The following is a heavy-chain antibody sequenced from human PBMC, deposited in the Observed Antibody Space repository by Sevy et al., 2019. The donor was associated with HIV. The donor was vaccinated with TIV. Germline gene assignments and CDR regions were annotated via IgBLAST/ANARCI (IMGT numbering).Heavy chain of an antibody. CDR2: IRNRPNRYTT. CDR1: GFAFSDHY. J-gene: IGHJ6*03. V-gene: IGHV3-72*01. CDR3: VRGPNCGVGGCQQISPYCLDV. D-gene: IGHD2-21*01. Sequence: GGSLRLSCAASGFAFSDHYVDWVRQAPGKGLEWVGRIRNRPNRYTTEYAASVEGRFTISSDDSRHSLYLQMNSLKTEDSAVYYCVRGPNCGVGGCQQISPYCLDVWGIGATVTVS.